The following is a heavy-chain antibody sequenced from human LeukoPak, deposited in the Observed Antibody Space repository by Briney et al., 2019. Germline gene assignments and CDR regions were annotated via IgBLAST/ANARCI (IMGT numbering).Heavy chain of an antibody. Sequence: PGGSLRLSCAASGFTFSSYAMSWVRQAPGKGLEWVSAISGSGGSTYYADSVKGRFTISRDNSKNTLYLQMNSLRAEDTAVYYCAKSSDYDFWSGYYFDYWGQGTLVTVSS. CDR2: ISGSGGST. D-gene: IGHD3-3*01. V-gene: IGHV3-23*01. CDR1: GFTFSSYA. J-gene: IGHJ4*02. CDR3: AKSSDYDFWSGYYFDY.